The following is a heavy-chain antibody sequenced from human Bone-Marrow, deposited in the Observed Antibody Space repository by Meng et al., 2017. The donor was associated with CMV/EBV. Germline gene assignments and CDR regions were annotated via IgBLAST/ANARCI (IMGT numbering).Heavy chain of an antibody. Sequence: GESLKISCAASEFTFSNYWMSWVRQAPGKGLEWVSGITGRGSITYYADSAKGRFTISRDNSKNTLLLQMNSLRAEDTAVYYCARFRRYCNSTTCYTSYGMDVWGRGTTVTVSS. CDR2: ITGRGSIT. J-gene: IGHJ6*02. CDR3: ARFRRYCNSTTCYTSYGMDV. CDR1: EFTFSNYW. D-gene: IGHD2/OR15-2a*01. V-gene: IGHV3-23*01.